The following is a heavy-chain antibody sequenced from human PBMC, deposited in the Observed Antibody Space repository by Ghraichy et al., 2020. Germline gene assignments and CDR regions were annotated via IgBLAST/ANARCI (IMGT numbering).Heavy chain of an antibody. J-gene: IGHJ4*02. V-gene: IGHV4-39*07. CDR3: ARELRYFDWLLTDSDYFDY. Sequence: SETLSLTCTVSGGSISSSSYYWGWIRQPPGKGLEWIGSIYYSGSTYYNPSLKSRVTISVDTSKNQFSLKLSSVTAADTAVYYCARELRYFDWLLTDSDYFDYWGQGTLVTVSS. CDR2: IYYSGST. CDR1: GGSISSSSYY. D-gene: IGHD3-9*01.